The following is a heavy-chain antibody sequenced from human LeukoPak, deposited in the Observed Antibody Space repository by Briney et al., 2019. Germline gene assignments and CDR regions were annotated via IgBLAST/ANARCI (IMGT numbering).Heavy chain of an antibody. CDR3: ARVEEGYGSGRRENYYYYYMDV. Sequence: PSETLSLTCSVSGDSITYFYWSWIRQAAGKGLEWIGRISSSGSTDYNASLKSRVTISVDTSKNQFSLKLTSVTAADRAAYYCARVEEGYGSGRRENYYYYYMDVWGKGTTVTISS. V-gene: IGHV4-4*07. J-gene: IGHJ6*03. CDR2: ISSSGST. D-gene: IGHD3-10*01. CDR1: GDSITYFY.